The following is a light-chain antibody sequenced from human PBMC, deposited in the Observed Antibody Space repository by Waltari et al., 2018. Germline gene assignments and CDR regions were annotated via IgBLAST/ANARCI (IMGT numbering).Light chain of an antibody. J-gene: IGKJ2*01. CDR1: QDISKN. V-gene: IGKV1-33*01. CDR2: DAS. Sequence: DIQMTQSPSPLSAAVGDRVTITCQASQDISKNLNWYQQKPGKAPMLLIYDASNLETGVPSRFSGSGSGTDFTFTISSLQSEDVGTYYCQEYDNLVWTFGQGTKLEIK. CDR3: QEYDNLVWT.